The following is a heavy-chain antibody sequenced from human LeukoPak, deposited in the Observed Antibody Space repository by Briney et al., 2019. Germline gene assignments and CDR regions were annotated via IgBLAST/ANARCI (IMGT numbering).Heavy chain of an antibody. V-gene: IGHV3-7*03. Sequence: GGSLRLSCAASGFTFSSDWMNWVRQAPGKGLEWVANIKQDGSEKYYVDSVKGRFTISRDNAKNSLYLQMNSLRAGDTAVYYCARDPDMVRGVNFDYWGQGTLVTVSS. CDR3: ARDPDMVRGVNFDY. CDR2: IKQDGSEK. CDR1: GFTFSSDW. J-gene: IGHJ4*02. D-gene: IGHD3-10*01.